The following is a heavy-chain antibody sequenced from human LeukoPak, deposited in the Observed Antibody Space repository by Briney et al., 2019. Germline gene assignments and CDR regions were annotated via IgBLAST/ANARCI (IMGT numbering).Heavy chain of an antibody. CDR1: DVSISNFY. J-gene: IGHJ4*02. V-gene: IGHV4-4*07. CDR3: ARESRVFIGDGYYLDS. D-gene: IGHD3-3*01. Sequence: PSETLSLTCTVSDVSISNFYWTWIRQPAGKGLEWIGRLYIGRGTDYNPSLRSRVTMSVDTSNNQFSLRLTSVTAADTATYYCARESRVFIGDGYYLDSWGPGTLITVSP. CDR2: LYIGRGT.